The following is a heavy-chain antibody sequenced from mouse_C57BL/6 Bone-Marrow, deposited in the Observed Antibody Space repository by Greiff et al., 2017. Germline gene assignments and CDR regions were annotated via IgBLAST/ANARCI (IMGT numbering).Heavy chain of an antibody. D-gene: IGHD2-3*01. CDR3: ARGGYYEWYAMDY. J-gene: IGHJ4*01. Sequence: VMLVEPGPELVKPGASVKLSCKASGYTFTSYDINWVKQRPGQGLEWIGWIYPRDGSTKYNEKFKGKATLTVDTSSSTAYMELHSLTSEDSAVYFCARGGYYEWYAMDYWGQGTSVTVSS. CDR2: IYPRDGST. CDR1: GYTFTSYD. V-gene: IGHV1-85*01.